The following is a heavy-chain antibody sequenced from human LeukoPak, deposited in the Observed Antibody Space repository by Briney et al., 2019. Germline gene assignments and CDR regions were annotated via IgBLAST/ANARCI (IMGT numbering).Heavy chain of an antibody. D-gene: IGHD2-2*01. CDR2: IHTSGST. CDR3: VSAPRGTSWPTYYFDY. J-gene: IGHJ4*02. CDR1: GGSISSGSYF. Sequence: PSETLSLTCTVSGGSISSGSYFWSWIRQPAGKGLEWIGRIHTSGSTNYNPSLKSRVTISLDTSRNQFSLKLSSVTAADSAVYYCVSAPRGTSWPTYYFDYWGQGTLVTVSS. V-gene: IGHV4-61*02.